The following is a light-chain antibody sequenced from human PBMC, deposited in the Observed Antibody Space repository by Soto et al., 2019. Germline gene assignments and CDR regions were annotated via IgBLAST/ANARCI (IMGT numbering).Light chain of an antibody. J-gene: IGKJ5*01. CDR1: QDISNY. CDR2: DAS. V-gene: IGKV1-33*01. CDR3: QQYDNLPP. Sequence: DIQMTQSPSSLSASVGDSVTITCQASQDISNYLNWYQQKPGKAPKLLIYDASNLETRVPSRFSGSGSRTDGTFTISSLQAEDIATYYCQQYDNLPPFGQGTRLEIK.